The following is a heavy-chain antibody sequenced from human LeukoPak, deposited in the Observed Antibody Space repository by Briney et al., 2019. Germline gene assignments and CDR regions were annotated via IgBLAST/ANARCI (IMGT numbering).Heavy chain of an antibody. D-gene: IGHD6-19*01. V-gene: IGHV4-59*12. CDR2: IYYSATPST. Sequence: SETLSLTCTVSGDSISSYYWSWIRQSPGKGLEWIGYIYYSATPSTNYNPSLKSRVSISVDTSKNQFSLKLTSVTAADTAVYYCARGFSGWTRYDYWGQGTLVTVSS. CDR1: GDSISSYY. J-gene: IGHJ4*02. CDR3: ARGFSGWTRYDY.